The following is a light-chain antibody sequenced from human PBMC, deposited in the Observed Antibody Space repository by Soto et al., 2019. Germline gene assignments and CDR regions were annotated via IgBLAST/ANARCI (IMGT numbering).Light chain of an antibody. CDR1: SSDVGGYNY. V-gene: IGLV2-14*01. Sequence: QSXLTQPASVXGSXXXSXXXXXXGTSSDVGGYNYVSWYQQHPGKAPKLMIYGVSNRPSGVSNRFSGSKSGNTASLTISGLQAEDEADYYCSSYTSSSTPGFGGGTQLTVL. CDR2: GVS. J-gene: IGLJ2*01. CDR3: SSYTSSSTPG.